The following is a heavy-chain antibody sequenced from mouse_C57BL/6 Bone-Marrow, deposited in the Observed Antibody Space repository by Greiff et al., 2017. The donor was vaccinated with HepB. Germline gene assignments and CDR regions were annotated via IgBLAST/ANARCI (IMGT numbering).Heavy chain of an antibody. J-gene: IGHJ2*01. D-gene: IGHD4-1*01. CDR3: ARETGTWYFDY. CDR1: GYTFTSYW. Sequence: QVQLQQPGAELVRPGTSVKLSCKASGYTFTSYWMHWVKQRPGQGLEWIGVIDPSDSYTNYNQKFKGKATLTVDTSSSTACMQLSSLTSEDSAVYYCARETGTWYFDYWGQGTTLTVSS. CDR2: IDPSDSYT. V-gene: IGHV1-59*01.